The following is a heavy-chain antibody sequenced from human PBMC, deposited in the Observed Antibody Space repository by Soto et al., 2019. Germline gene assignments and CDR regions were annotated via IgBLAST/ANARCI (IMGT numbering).Heavy chain of an antibody. CDR2: LSYTGST. CDR3: ARELEGGVFDL. D-gene: IGHD2-8*02. J-gene: IGHJ3*01. V-gene: IGHV4-30-4*01. CDR1: GGPVRDAYSY. Sequence: QALLQESGPQLVKPSQPLSLTCTVSGGPVRDAYSYWTWIRQPPGKGLEWMGYLSYTGSTYYNPPLRNQETLAVDESSNPVPLRLRSVTAADTAVYYCARELEGGVFDLWGRGTLVTVSS.